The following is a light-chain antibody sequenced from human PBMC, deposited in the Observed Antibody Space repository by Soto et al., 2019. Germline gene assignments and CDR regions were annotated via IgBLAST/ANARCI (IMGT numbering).Light chain of an antibody. V-gene: IGKV2-28*01. CDR2: LGS. CDR3: MQPLNSPFT. Sequence: DVVMTQSPLSLPVTPGEPASISCRSSQSLLHSNGYNYLDWYLQKPGQSPQLLIYLGSNRASGVXDXXSGCCSGTDFTLTISGVAAEDVGVYSCMQPLNSPFTFGPGTKVDIK. CDR1: QSLLHSNGYNY. J-gene: IGKJ3*01.